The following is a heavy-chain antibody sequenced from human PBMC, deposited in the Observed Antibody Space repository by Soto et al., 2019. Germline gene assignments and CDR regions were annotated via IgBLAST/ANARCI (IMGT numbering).Heavy chain of an antibody. D-gene: IGHD1-26*01. CDR2: VNQDGSEK. CDR3: SGGVGDAF. J-gene: IGHJ4*02. Sequence: EVHLVESGGGLVQTGRSLRLSCRISESSVRTDWMNWVRQGPGKGLEWVAHVNQDGSEKYYVDSVKGRFTISKDNAKNSLFLQMNSLRADDTAMYYCSGGVGDAFWGQGTLVTVSS. CDR1: ESSVRTDW. V-gene: IGHV3-7*04.